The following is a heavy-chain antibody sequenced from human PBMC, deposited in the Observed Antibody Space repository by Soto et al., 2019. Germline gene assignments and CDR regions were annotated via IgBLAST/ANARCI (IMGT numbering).Heavy chain of an antibody. CDR1: GFTFSDHY. J-gene: IGHJ6*01. V-gene: IGHV3-72*01. D-gene: IGHD1-26*01. Sequence: EVQLVESGGGLVQPGGSLRLSCAASGFTFSDHYMDWVRQAPGKGLEWVARSRNRVNSHTTEYAASVKGRFTISRDESESSLYLQMNSLKIEDTAVYYCTRGLLGGAPSYTFHGMAVWGQGTTVTVSS. CDR2: SRNRVNSHTT. CDR3: TRGLLGGAPSYTFHGMAV.